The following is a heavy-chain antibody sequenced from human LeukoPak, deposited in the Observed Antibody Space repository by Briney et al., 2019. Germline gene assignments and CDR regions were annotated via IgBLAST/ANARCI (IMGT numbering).Heavy chain of an antibody. J-gene: IGHJ4*02. Sequence: ASVKVSCKASGYTFSGYYMHWMRQAPGQGLEWMGWINPNSGVTNYAQKFQGRVTMTRDTPINTAYMELSRLTSDDTAVYYCARAGIPAAASQDYWGQGTLVTVSS. D-gene: IGHD6-13*01. V-gene: IGHV1-2*02. CDR1: GYTFSGYY. CDR3: ARAGIPAAASQDY. CDR2: INPNSGVT.